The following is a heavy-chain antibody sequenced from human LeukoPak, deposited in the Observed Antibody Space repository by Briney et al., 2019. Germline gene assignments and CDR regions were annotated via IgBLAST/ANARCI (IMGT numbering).Heavy chain of an antibody. D-gene: IGHD3-10*01. CDR2: ISYEGGTQ. V-gene: IGHV3-30*18. Sequence: GGSLRLSCAASGVTLSPYGMHWVRQAPAKGLEWVAVISYEGGTQHYADSVKGRFIISRDNPRNTLYLQMNILRTEDTAVYYCAKEGTPQVSTWYDLWGQGTQVIVSS. J-gene: IGHJ5*02. CDR3: AKEGTPQVSTWYDL. CDR1: GVTLSPYG.